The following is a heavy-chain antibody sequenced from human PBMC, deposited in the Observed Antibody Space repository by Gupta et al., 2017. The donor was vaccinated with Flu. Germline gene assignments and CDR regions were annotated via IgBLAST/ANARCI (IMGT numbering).Heavy chain of an antibody. V-gene: IGHV1-2*06. CDR2: NNPNSGGT. Sequence: YIHWVRQAPGQGLEWMGRNNPNSGGTKYALKLQGRVTMTSDTSISTAYMELSSLRSDDTAIYYCARVGYCSTTSCYEPFDSWGLGTLLTVSS. CDR1: Y. CDR3: ARVGYCSTTSCYEPFDS. D-gene: IGHD2-2*01. J-gene: IGHJ4*02.